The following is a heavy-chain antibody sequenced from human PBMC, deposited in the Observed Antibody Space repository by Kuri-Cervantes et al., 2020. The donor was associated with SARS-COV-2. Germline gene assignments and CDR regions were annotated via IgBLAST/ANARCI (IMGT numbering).Heavy chain of an antibody. CDR3: ARDYGDCFNGYYYYYMDV. CDR1: GGSISSSSYY. Sequence: SETLSLTCTVSGGSISSSSYYWGWIRQPPGKGLEWIGSIYYSGSTYYNPSLKSRVTISVDTSKNQFSLKLSSVTAADTAVYYCARDYGDCFNGYYYYYMDVWGKGTTVTVSS. D-gene: IGHD4-17*01. J-gene: IGHJ6*03. V-gene: IGHV4-39*07. CDR2: IYYSGST.